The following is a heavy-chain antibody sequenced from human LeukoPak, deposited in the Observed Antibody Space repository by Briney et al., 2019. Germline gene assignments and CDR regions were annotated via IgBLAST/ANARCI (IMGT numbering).Heavy chain of an antibody. CDR1: GGTFSSYA. V-gene: IGHV1-69*11. CDR2: LIPILDTV. D-gene: IGHD2-2*02. CDR3: ARDQNGGAYTPTRWFDP. J-gene: IGHJ5*02. Sequence: SVKVSCKALGGTFSSYAITWVRQAPGQGLEWMGRLIPILDTVHYAQKFQGRVTITADESTSTAYMELSSLRSEDTAVYYCARDQNGGAYTPTRWFDPWGQGTLVTVSS.